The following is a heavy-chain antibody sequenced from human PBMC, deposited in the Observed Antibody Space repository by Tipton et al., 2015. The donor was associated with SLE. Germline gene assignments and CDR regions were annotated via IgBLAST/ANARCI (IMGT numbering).Heavy chain of an antibody. CDR2: ISSSGSTI. CDR1: GCIFSNYE. Sequence: SLRLSCAASGCIFSNYEMNWVRQAPGRGLEWVSYISSSGSTIYYADSLKGRFTISRDNAKNSLYLQMNSLIAEETAVYYCARGWFGELPFDYWGQGTLVTVSS. V-gene: IGHV3-48*03. J-gene: IGHJ4*02. CDR3: ARGWFGELPFDY. D-gene: IGHD3-10*01.